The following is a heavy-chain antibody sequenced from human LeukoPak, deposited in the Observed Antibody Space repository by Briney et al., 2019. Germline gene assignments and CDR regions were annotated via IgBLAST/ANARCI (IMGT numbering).Heavy chain of an antibody. V-gene: IGHV3-23*01. D-gene: IGHD3-22*01. CDR1: GFTFSSYA. CDR2: TSGSYGTT. CDR3: ARDATDSSGYLYYFDY. Sequence: TGGSLRLSCAASGFTFSSYAMSWLRQAPGKGLEWVSSTSGSYGTTYYADSVKGRFTISRDNSKNTLYLQMNSLRAEDTAVYYCARDATDSSGYLYYFDYWGQGTLVTVSS. J-gene: IGHJ4*02.